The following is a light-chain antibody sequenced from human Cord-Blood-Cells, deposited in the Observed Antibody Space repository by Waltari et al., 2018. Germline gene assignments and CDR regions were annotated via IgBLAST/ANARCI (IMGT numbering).Light chain of an antibody. Sequence: DIVLTQSPGTLSLSPGERATLSCRANQIVSSSYLAWYQQKPGPAPRHLIDGASSRATGIPDRFSCRGSGTDFTLTISRLEPEDFAVYYCQQYGSSPPWTFGQGTKVEIK. V-gene: IGKV3-20*01. CDR1: QIVSSSY. J-gene: IGKJ1*01. CDR2: GAS. CDR3: QQYGSSPPWT.